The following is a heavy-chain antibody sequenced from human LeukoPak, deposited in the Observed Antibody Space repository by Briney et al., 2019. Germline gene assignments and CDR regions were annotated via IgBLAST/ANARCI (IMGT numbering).Heavy chain of an antibody. D-gene: IGHD5-12*01. V-gene: IGHV4-59*01. J-gene: IGHJ6*03. CDR2: IYYSGST. CDR3: ARGSGYDFGYYYYMDV. CDR1: GGSISSYY. Sequence: PSETLSLTCTVSGGSISSYYWSWIRQPPGKGLEWIGYIYYSGSTNYNPSLKSRVTISVDTSKNQFSLKLSSVTAADTAVYYCARGSGYDFGYYYYMDVWGKGTTVTVSS.